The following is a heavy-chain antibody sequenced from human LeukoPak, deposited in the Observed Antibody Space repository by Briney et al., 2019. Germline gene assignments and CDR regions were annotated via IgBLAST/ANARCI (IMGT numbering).Heavy chain of an antibody. CDR1: GGSISSYY. CDR3: ARAINYGEFLDY. Sequence: PSETLSLTCTVSGGSISSYYWSWIRQPPGKGLEWIGYIYYSGSTNYNPSLKSRVTISVDTSKNQFSLKLSSVTAADTAVYYCARAINYGEFLDYWGQGTLVTVSS. D-gene: IGHD4-17*01. J-gene: IGHJ4*02. CDR2: IYYSGST. V-gene: IGHV4-59*08.